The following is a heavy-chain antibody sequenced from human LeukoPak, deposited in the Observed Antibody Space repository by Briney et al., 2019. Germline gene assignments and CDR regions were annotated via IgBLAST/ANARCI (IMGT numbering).Heavy chain of an antibody. CDR2: IYYSGST. CDR1: GGSISSSSYY. CDR3: ARGDYGDYEPFDY. D-gene: IGHD4-17*01. J-gene: IGHJ4*02. Sequence: SETLSLTCTVSGGSISSSSYYWGWIRQPPGKGLEWIGSIYYSGSTYYNPSLKSRVTIAVDTSKNQFSLKLSSVTAADTAVYYCARGDYGDYEPFDYWGQGTLVTVSS. V-gene: IGHV4-39*07.